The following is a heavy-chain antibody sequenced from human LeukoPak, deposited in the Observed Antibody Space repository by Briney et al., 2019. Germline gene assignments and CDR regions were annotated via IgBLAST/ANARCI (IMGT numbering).Heavy chain of an antibody. D-gene: IGHD1-1*01. CDR3: VRVKGTYFDY. J-gene: IGHJ4*02. CDR2: ISPSSGNI. CDR1: GFPLSSYS. V-gene: IGHV3-48*01. Sequence: GGSLRLSCVASGFPLSSYSINWIRQAPGKGLEWVSYISPSSGNIYYLDSVQGRFTVSGDNDRNSLFLQIDSPTAEDTAVYFCVRVKGTYFDYWGQGALVTVSS.